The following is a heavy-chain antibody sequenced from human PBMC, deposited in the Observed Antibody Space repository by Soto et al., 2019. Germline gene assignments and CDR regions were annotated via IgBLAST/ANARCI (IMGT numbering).Heavy chain of an antibody. CDR1: GGTFSSYA. CDR2: IIPIFGTA. D-gene: IGHD6-13*01. Sequence: QVQLVQSGAEVKKPGSSVKVSCKASGGTFSSYAISWVRQAPGQGLEWMGGIIPIFGTANCAKKFQGRVTTTAAESTSTGYMELSSLRSEDTPVYYCAREGQHRDYYYGMDVWGQGTTVTVSS. V-gene: IGHV1-69*01. CDR3: AREGQHRDYYYGMDV. J-gene: IGHJ6*02.